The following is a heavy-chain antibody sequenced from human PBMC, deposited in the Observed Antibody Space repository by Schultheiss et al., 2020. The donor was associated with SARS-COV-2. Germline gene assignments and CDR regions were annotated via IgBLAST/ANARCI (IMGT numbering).Heavy chain of an antibody. V-gene: IGHV5-51*01. Sequence: GESLKISCKGSGYTFTSYWIAWVRQMPGKGLEWMGIIYPGDSTTRHSPSFQGQVTISADKSMRTAHLQWSSLRASDTATYYCAMTTFSSGPPYYGVDVWGQGTTVTVSS. CDR2: IYPGDSTT. CDR1: GYTFTSYW. CDR3: AMTTFSSGPPYYGVDV. D-gene: IGHD3-3*01. J-gene: IGHJ6*02.